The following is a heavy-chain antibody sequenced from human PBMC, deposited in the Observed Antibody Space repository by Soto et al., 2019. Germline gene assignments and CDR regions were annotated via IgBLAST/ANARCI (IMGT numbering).Heavy chain of an antibody. V-gene: IGHV1-69*06. CDR3: AREKIRPSNYGDYYYYGMDV. CDR1: GGTFRSYA. Sequence: QVQLVQSGAEVKKPGSSVKVSCKASGGTFRSYAISWVRQAPGQGLEWMGGIIPIFGTANYAQKFQGRVTITADKSTSTAYMELSSLRSEDTAVYYCAREKIRPSNYGDYYYYGMDVWGQGTTVTVSS. CDR2: IIPIFGTA. J-gene: IGHJ6*02. D-gene: IGHD4-17*01.